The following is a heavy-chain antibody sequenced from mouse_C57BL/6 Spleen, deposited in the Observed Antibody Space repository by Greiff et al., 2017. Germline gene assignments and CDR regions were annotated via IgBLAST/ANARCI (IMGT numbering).Heavy chain of an antibody. J-gene: IGHJ1*03. CDR1: GFTFSSYG. D-gene: IGHD1-1*01. CDR2: ISSGGSYT. CDR3: ARHMDGSSYGYFDV. V-gene: IGHV5-6*01. Sequence: EVQVVESGGDLVKPGGSLKLSCAASGFTFSSYGMSWVRQTPDKRLEWVATISSGGSYTYYPDSVKGRFTISRDHAKNTLYLQMSSLKSEDTAMYYCARHMDGSSYGYFDVWGTGTTVTVSS.